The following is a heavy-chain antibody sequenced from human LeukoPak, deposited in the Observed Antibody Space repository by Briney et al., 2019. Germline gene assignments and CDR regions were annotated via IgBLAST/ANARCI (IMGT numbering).Heavy chain of an antibody. D-gene: IGHD3-10*01. Sequence: SETLSLTCTVSGGSISYYYWTWIRQPAGKGLEWIGSIYRSGSTYYNPSLKSRVTISVDTSKNQFSLKLSSVTAADTAVYYCARLKGPMYYYGSGSYYNVGWFDPWGQGTLVTVSS. V-gene: IGHV4-4*07. CDR2: IYRSGST. J-gene: IGHJ5*02. CDR1: GGSISYYY. CDR3: ARLKGPMYYYGSGSYYNVGWFDP.